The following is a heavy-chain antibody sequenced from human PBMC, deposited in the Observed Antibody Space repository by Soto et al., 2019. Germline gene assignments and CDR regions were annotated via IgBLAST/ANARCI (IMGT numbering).Heavy chain of an antibody. V-gene: IGHV4-39*01. J-gene: IGHJ4*02. CDR3: ETADGFGVVTPFFEY. CDR2: SYYRGST. Sequence: QLQLQESGPGLVKPSETLSLTCTVSGGSISSRSHYWGWIRQSPGKHLEWIGSSYYRGSTHYNPSLKTRVTISVDTSKNQVSLKVYSVTAADTAVYYCETADGFGVVTPFFEYWGQGILVTVSS. CDR1: GGSISSRSHY. D-gene: IGHD3-3*01.